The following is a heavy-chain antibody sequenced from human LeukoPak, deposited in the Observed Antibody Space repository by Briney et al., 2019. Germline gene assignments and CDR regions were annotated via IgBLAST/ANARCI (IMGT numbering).Heavy chain of an antibody. Sequence: KPSETLSLTCSVSGGSISSDSFYWGWIRQPPGKGLEWIGSMYYSGSTYYNPSLKSRVTISVDTSKNQFSLKLSSVTAADTAVYYCARWTKNYFDYWGQGTLVTVSS. J-gene: IGHJ4*02. CDR1: GGSISSDSFY. D-gene: IGHD3/OR15-3a*01. V-gene: IGHV4-39*01. CDR3: ARWTKNYFDY. CDR2: MYYSGST.